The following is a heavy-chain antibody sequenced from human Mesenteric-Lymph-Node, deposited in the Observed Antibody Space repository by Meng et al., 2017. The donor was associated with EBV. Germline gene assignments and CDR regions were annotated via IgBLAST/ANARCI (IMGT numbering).Heavy chain of an antibody. CDR1: GVSISNGGYY. V-gene: IGHV4-30-4*01. Sequence: QVQLQESGPGLVKPSQTRSLTCAVSGVSISNGGYYWSWIRQPPGKGLEWIGYIYHSGSTYYNPSLESRVTISLDTSKNQFPLKLSSVTAADTAVYYCAYCSGGNCYSFDYWGQGTLVTVSS. J-gene: IGHJ4*02. CDR3: AYCSGGNCYSFDY. D-gene: IGHD2-15*01. CDR2: IYHSGST.